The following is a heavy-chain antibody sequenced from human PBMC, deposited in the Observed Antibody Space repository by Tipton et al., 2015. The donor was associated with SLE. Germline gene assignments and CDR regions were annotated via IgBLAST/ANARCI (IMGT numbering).Heavy chain of an antibody. CDR2: FYYSGST. V-gene: IGHV4-59*01. D-gene: IGHD3-3*01. CDR3: ARVWSGYSSSYFDL. CDR1: GGSLSGYY. J-gene: IGHJ2*01. Sequence: TLSLTCAVYGGSLSGYYWSWIRQSPGKGLEWIGYFYYSGSTKYNPPLKSRVTMSVDTSKNHFSVKLSSVTAADTAIYYCARVWSGYSSSYFDLWGRGTLVTVSS.